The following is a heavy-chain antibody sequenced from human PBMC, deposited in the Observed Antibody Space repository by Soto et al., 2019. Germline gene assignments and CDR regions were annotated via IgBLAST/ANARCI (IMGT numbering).Heavy chain of an antibody. CDR2: ISSSSSYI. Sequence: GGSLRLSCAASGFTFSSYSMNWVRQAPGKGLEWVSSISSSSSYIYYADSVKGRFTISRDNAKNSLYLQMNSLRAEDTAVYYCARDLDGQYYHILTGYWKFDTWGQGTQVTVSS. CDR3: ARDLDGQYYHILTGYWKFDT. CDR1: GFTFSSYS. D-gene: IGHD3-9*01. J-gene: IGHJ5*02. V-gene: IGHV3-21*01.